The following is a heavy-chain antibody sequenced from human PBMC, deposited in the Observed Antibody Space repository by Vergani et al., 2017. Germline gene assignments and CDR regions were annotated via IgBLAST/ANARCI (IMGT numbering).Heavy chain of an antibody. CDR1: GGSISSGGYS. D-gene: IGHD3-10*01. Sequence: QLQLQESGSGLVKPSQTLPLTCAVSGGSISSGGYSWSWIRQPPGKGLEWIGYIYHSGSTYYNPSLKSRVTISVDRSKNQFSLKLSSVTAADTAVYYCAXGVTMVRGVTWFDPWGQGTLVTVSS. CDR2: IYHSGST. J-gene: IGHJ5*02. CDR3: AXGVTMVRGVTWFDP. V-gene: IGHV4-30-2*01.